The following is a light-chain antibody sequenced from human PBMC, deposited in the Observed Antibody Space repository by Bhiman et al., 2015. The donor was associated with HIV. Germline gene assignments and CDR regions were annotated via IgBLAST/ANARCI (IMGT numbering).Light chain of an antibody. Sequence: QSALTQPASVSGSPGQSITISCTGTSSDVGGYNFVSWYQQHPGKAPKLIIYDVTKRPSGVSNRFSGSKSGSTASLTISGLQAEDEADYYCSSYSSITVYVFGTGTKVSVL. V-gene: IGLV2-14*03. J-gene: IGLJ1*01. CDR2: DVT. CDR3: SSYSSITVYV. CDR1: SSDVGGYNF.